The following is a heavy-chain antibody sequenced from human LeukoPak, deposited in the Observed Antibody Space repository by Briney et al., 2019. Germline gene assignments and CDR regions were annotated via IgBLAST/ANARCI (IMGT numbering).Heavy chain of an antibody. Sequence: GGSLRLSCAASGFTFSTYAMNWVRQAPGKGLEWVSAISGNGYSTYYADSVKGRFTISRDNSKNTLYLQMNSLRVEDTAVYYCARESLYYYDRSGYYGYLGQGTLVTVSS. CDR1: GFTFSTYA. CDR3: ARESLYYYDRSGYYGY. CDR2: ISGNGYST. V-gene: IGHV3-23*01. D-gene: IGHD3-22*01. J-gene: IGHJ4*02.